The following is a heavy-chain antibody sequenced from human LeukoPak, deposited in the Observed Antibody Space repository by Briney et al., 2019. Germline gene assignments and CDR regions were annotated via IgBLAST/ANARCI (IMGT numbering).Heavy chain of an antibody. CDR2: ISNDGINK. Sequence: GSLRLSCAASGFTFTTHAMHWVRQAPGKGLEWVAVISNDGINKYYADSVKGRFTISRDNSKNTLYLQMNSLRAEDTAVYYCARGLWFGELDYWGQGTLVTVSS. J-gene: IGHJ4*02. CDR3: ARGLWFGELDY. D-gene: IGHD3-10*01. CDR1: GFTFTTHA. V-gene: IGHV3-30*14.